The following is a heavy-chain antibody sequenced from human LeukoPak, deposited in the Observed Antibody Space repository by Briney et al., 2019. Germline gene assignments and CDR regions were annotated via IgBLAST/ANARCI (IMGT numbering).Heavy chain of an antibody. CDR3: AREHFTYYYDMDA. CDR1: GFPFSSYS. V-gene: IGHV3-48*01. J-gene: IGHJ6*03. D-gene: IGHD2/OR15-2a*01. Sequence: GGSLRLSCAASGFPFSSYSIHWVRQAPGKGLQGVSYISDSSTTMNYADSVKGRFTISRDNAKNSLYLQMNSLGADDTAVYYCAREHFTYYYDMDAWGKGIPVTVSS. CDR2: ISDSSTTM.